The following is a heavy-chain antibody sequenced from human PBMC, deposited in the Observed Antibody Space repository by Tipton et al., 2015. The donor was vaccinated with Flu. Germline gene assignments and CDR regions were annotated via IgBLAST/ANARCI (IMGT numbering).Heavy chain of an antibody. V-gene: IGHV4-38-2*02. D-gene: IGHD4-11*01. CDR1: SMTHGYY. CDR2: INHNGNA. Sequence: PGLVKPSETLSLTCSVKSMTHGYYWGWIRQPPGRGLEWIGNINHNGNAYHNPSLKSRVTISVDRSKNRFSLKLSSVTAADTAVYYCARRDFSNYVSDPKNWFDPWGQGTLVTVSS. J-gene: IGHJ5*02. CDR3: ARRDFSNYVSDPKNWFDP.